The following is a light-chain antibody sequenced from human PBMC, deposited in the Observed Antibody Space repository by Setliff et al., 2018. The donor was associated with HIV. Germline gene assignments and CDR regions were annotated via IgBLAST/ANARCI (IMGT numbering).Light chain of an antibody. V-gene: IGLV2-14*01. CDR3: SSYITNRTSYV. J-gene: IGLJ1*01. Sequence: QSALTQPASVSGSPGQSITISCTGTSSDVGAYNYVSWYQQHPGKAPKLMIYEVSNRPSGVSNRFSGSKSGNTASLTISGLQAEDEADYYCSSYITNRTSYVFGPGTKVTV. CDR1: SSDVGAYNY. CDR2: EVS.